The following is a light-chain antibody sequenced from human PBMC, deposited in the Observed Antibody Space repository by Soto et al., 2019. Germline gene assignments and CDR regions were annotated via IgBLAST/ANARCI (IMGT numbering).Light chain of an antibody. CDR1: QSIFNF. J-gene: IGKJ1*01. CDR3: QQSYSSPWT. V-gene: IGKV1-39*01. Sequence: DIHLNQSPSSLSASLPEGVPMXRRASQSIFNFLNWYQQKPGKAPKVLIYAASSLQSGVPARFSGSGSGTEFTLTISNLQPEDFAIYHCQQSYSSPWTFGQGTKVDIK. CDR2: AAS.